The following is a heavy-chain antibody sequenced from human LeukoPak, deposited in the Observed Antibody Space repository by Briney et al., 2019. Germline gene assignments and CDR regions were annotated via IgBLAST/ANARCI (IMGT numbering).Heavy chain of an antibody. Sequence: PGGSLRLSWAASGFTFSDYAMHWVRQAPGKGLEFVSVIGPIGVYTYYANSVKGRFTISRDNSKSTVSLQMGSLRDEDMAVYYCARSPPGRTNWNYYDYWGRGTLVTVSS. J-gene: IGHJ4*02. V-gene: IGHV3-64*01. CDR2: IGPIGVYT. CDR3: ARSPPGRTNWNYYDY. D-gene: IGHD1-1*01. CDR1: GFTFSDYA.